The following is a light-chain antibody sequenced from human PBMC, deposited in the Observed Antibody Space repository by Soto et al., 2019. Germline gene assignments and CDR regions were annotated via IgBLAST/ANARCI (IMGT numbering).Light chain of an antibody. CDR1: QSVSSSY. J-gene: IGKJ3*01. CDR3: QQYGSSPLT. V-gene: IGKV3-20*01. Sequence: EIVLTQSPGTLSLSPGERATLSCRASQSVSSSYLAWYQQKPGQAPRLLIYGASSRAPGIPDRFSGSGSGTDFTLTISRLEPEDFVVYYCQQYGSSPLTFGPGTKVDI. CDR2: GAS.